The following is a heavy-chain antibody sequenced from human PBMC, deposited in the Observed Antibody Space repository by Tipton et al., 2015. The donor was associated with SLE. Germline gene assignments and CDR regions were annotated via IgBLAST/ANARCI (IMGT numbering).Heavy chain of an antibody. J-gene: IGHJ5*01. CDR2: ISGSGGST. D-gene: IGHD2/OR15-2a*01. V-gene: IGHV3-23*01. Sequence: LSLTCAASGFTFSTYAMSWVRQAPGKGLEWVSAISGSGGSTYYADSVKGRFTISRDNSKNTVYLQMNNLRAEDSAVYYCAKDAFYASGWADSWGQGTLVTVSA. CDR3: AKDAFYASGWADS. CDR1: GFTFSTYA.